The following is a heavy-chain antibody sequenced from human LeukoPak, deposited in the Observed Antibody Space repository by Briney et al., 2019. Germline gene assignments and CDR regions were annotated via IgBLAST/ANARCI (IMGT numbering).Heavy chain of an antibody. CDR2: IYYSGST. Sequence: PSETLSLTCTGSGGSISSSSYYWGWIRQPPGKGLEWIGSIYYSGSTYYNPSLKSRVTISVDTSKNQFSLKLSSVTAADTAVYYCARQGLRIDAFDIWGQGAMVTVSS. CDR1: GGSISSSSYY. V-gene: IGHV4-39*01. D-gene: IGHD2-15*01. CDR3: ARQGLRIDAFDI. J-gene: IGHJ3*02.